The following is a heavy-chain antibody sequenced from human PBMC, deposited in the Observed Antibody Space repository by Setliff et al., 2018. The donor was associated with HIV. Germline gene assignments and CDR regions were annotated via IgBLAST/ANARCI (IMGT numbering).Heavy chain of an antibody. Sequence: GESLKISCAASGFDLGGFGMNWVRQAPGKGPEWVAVIWYNGHTTFYADSVKGRFTISRDFSKSGIYLQMNNLGIEDTAVYYCVREAHDSNNMGAFDIWGQGTMVTVSS. CDR3: VREAHDSNNMGAFDI. CDR2: IWYNGHTT. D-gene: IGHD3-22*01. CDR1: GFDLGGFG. J-gene: IGHJ3*02. V-gene: IGHV3-33*08.